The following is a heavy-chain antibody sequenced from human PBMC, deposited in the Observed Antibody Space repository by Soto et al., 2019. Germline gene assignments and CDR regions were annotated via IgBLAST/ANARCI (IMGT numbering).Heavy chain of an antibody. V-gene: IGHV3-30*18. Sequence: QVQLVESGGGVVQPGRSLRLSCAASGFTFSSYGMHWVRQAPGKGLEWVAVISYDGSNKYYADSVKGRFTISRDNSKNPLYLQMNSLRAEDTAVYYCAKDKRGYCSGGSCYSLFDYWGQGTLVTVSS. CDR3: AKDKRGYCSGGSCYSLFDY. CDR2: ISYDGSNK. D-gene: IGHD2-15*01. J-gene: IGHJ4*02. CDR1: GFTFSSYG.